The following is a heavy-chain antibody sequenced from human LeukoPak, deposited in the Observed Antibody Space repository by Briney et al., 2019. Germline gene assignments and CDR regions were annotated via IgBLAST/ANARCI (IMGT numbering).Heavy chain of an antibody. V-gene: IGHV3-48*03. J-gene: IGHJ4*02. Sequence: GGSLRLSCAASGFTFSSYEMNWVRQAPGKGLEWVSYISSSGSTIYYADSVKGRFTISRDNAKNSLYLQMNSLRAEDTAVYYCAPHPIAAAGTLAYWGQGTLVTVSS. CDR1: GFTFSSYE. CDR2: ISSSGSTI. CDR3: APHPIAAAGTLAY. D-gene: IGHD6-13*01.